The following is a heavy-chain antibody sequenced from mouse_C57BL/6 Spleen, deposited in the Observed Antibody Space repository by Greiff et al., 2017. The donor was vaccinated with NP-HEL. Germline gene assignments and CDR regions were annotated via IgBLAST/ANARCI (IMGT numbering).Heavy chain of an antibody. V-gene: IGHV1-64*01. Sequence: VQLQQPGAELVKPGASVKLSCKASGYTFTSYWMHWVKQRPGQGLEWIGMIHPNSGSTNYNEKFKSKATLTVDKSSSTAYMQLSSLTSEDSAVYYCAPFTTVVERGFAYWGQGTLVTVSA. J-gene: IGHJ3*01. CDR1: GYTFTSYW. CDR2: IHPNSGST. CDR3: APFTTVVERGFAY. D-gene: IGHD1-1*01.